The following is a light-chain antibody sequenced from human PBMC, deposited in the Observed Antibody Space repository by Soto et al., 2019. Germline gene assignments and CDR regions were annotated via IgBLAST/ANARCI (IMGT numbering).Light chain of an antibody. V-gene: IGLV1-44*01. CDR2: SNN. J-gene: IGLJ2*01. CDR3: AAWDDSPNGVV. Sequence: QSVLTQPPSASGTPGQRVTISCSGSSSNIGSNTVYWYQQLPGTAPKLHIYSNNQRPSGVPDRFSGSKSGTSASLAISGLLSEDEADYYCAAWDDSPNGVVFGGGTKLTVL. CDR1: SSNIGSNT.